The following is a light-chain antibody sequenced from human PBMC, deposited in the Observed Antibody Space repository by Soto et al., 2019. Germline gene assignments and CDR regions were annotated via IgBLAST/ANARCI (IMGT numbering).Light chain of an antibody. CDR1: SSDVGSYNL. CDR3: FSYAGSSPLGV. J-gene: IGLJ1*01. Sequence: QSALTQPASVSGSPGQSITISCTGTSSDVGSYNLVSWYQQHPGKAPKLMIYEVSKRPSGVSNRFSGSKSGNTASLTISGLQAEDEADYYCFSYAGSSPLGVFGTGTKLTVL. CDR2: EVS. V-gene: IGLV2-23*02.